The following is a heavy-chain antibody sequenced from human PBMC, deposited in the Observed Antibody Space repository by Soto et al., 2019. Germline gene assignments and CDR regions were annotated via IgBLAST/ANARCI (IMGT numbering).Heavy chain of an antibody. CDR1: GGSISSGDYY. D-gene: IGHD5-18*01. CDR2: IYYSGST. Sequence: SETLSLTCTVSGGSISSGDYYWSWIRQPPGKGLEWIGYIYYSGSTYYNPSLKSRVTISVDTSKNQFSLKLSSVTAADTAVYYCAKDGYSYGLDYWGQGTLVPVSS. CDR3: AKDGYSYGLDY. V-gene: IGHV4-30-4*01. J-gene: IGHJ4*02.